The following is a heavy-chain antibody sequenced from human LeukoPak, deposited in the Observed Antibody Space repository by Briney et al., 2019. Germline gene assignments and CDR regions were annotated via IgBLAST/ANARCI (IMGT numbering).Heavy chain of an antibody. Sequence: PSETLSLTCTVSGGSISSCYWSWIRQPPGKGLEWIGYIYYSGSTNYNPSLKSRVTISVDTSKNQFSLKLSSVTAADTAVYYCAIYYYDSSGYHDYWGQGTLVTVSS. CDR3: AIYYYDSSGYHDY. J-gene: IGHJ4*02. D-gene: IGHD3-22*01. V-gene: IGHV4-59*08. CDR1: GGSISSCY. CDR2: IYYSGST.